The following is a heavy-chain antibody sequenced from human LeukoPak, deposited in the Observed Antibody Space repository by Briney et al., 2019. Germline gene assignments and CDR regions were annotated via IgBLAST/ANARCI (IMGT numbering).Heavy chain of an antibody. V-gene: IGHV1-18*01. Sequence: EASVKVSCKASGYTFTSYGISWVRQAPGQGLEWMGWISAYNGNTNYAQKLQGRVTMTTDTSTSTAYMELRSLRSDDTAVYYCARADLNYDILTGYCMPDYWGQGTLVTVSS. J-gene: IGHJ4*02. CDR2: ISAYNGNT. D-gene: IGHD3-9*01. CDR3: ARADLNYDILTGYCMPDY. CDR1: GYTFTSYG.